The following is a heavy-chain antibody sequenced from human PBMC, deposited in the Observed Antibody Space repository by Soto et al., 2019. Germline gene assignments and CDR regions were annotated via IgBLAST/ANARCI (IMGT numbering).Heavy chain of an antibody. Sequence: EVQLVESGGGLIQPGGSLRFSGAASGFTVSSNYMSWVRQAPGRGLEWVSVIYSVGSTYYADSVKGRFTISRDNSKNTLYLQMNSLRAEDTAVYYCASSPGTGDAFDIWGQGTMVTVSS. D-gene: IGHD1-1*01. CDR1: GFTVSSNY. J-gene: IGHJ3*02. V-gene: IGHV3-53*01. CDR3: ASSPGTGDAFDI. CDR2: IYSVGST.